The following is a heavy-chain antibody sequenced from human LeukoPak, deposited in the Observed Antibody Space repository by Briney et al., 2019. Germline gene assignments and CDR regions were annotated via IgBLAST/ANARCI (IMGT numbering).Heavy chain of an antibody. V-gene: IGHV4-59*01. J-gene: IGHJ6*03. CDR1: GGSMSSYY. CDR2: IYYSGST. Sequence: SETLSLTCTVSGGSMSSYYWMWIRQPPGKGLEWIGYIYYSGSTNYNPSLKSRVTISVDTSKNQFSLKLSSVTAADTAVYYCARAYYDFWSGYQENYYYYYMDVWGKGTTVTVSS. D-gene: IGHD3-3*01. CDR3: ARAYYDFWSGYQENYYYYYMDV.